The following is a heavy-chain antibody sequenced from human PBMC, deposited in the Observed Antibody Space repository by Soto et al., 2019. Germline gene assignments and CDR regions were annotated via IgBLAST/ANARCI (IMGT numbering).Heavy chain of an antibody. D-gene: IGHD5-12*01. CDR1: GFTFSSYA. V-gene: IGHV3-30-3*01. CDR3: ARAWLRRQGLDY. CDR2: ISYDGSNK. Sequence: GGSLRLSCAASGFTFSSYAMHWVRQAPGKGLEWVAVISYDGSNKYYADSVKGRFTISRDNSKNTLYLQMNSLRAEDTAVYCCARAWLRRQGLDYWGQGTLVTVSS. J-gene: IGHJ4*02.